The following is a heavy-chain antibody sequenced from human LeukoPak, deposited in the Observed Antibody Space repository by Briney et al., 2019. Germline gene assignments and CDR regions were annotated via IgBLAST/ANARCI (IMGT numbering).Heavy chain of an antibody. J-gene: IGHJ6*03. D-gene: IGHD3-16*01. CDR1: GGSISSGTYS. CDR3: ARETSQKGAHYMDV. CDR2: IYYSGTT. Sequence: SQTLSLTCAVSGGSISSGTYSWSWIRQPPGKGLEWIGYIYYSGTTYYNPSLKSRVTISVDTSKNQFSLKLSSLTAADTAVYYCARETSQKGAHYMDVWGKGTTVAISS. V-gene: IGHV4-30-4*07.